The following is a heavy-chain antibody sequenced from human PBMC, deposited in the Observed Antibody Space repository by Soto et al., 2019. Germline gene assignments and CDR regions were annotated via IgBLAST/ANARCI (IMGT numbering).Heavy chain of an antibody. CDR3: ARDSPGMTYYHGSGSYYY. CDR1: GYSFTSYA. Sequence: ASVKVSFKASGYSFTSYALHWVRQAPGQSLEWMGWIDGVNGNTKYSQRFQGRITITRDTSANTAYMELSSLRPEDTAVYYCARDSPGMTYYHGSGSYYYWGQGTLVTVSS. D-gene: IGHD3-10*01. V-gene: IGHV1-3*01. J-gene: IGHJ4*02. CDR2: IDGVNGNT.